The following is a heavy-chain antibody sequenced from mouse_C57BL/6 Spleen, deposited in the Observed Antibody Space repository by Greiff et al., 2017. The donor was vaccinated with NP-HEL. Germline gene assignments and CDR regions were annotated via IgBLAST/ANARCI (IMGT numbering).Heavy chain of an antibody. CDR3: ARADGSSDVDY. CDR1: GYAFSSSW. D-gene: IGHD1-1*01. V-gene: IGHV1-82*01. Sequence: VQLQQSGPELVKPGASVKISCKASGYAFSSSWMNWVKQRPGKGLEWIGRIYPGDGDTNYNGKFKGKATLTADKSSSTAYMQLSSLTSEDSAVYFCARADGSSDVDYWGQGTTLTVSS. J-gene: IGHJ2*01. CDR2: IYPGDGDT.